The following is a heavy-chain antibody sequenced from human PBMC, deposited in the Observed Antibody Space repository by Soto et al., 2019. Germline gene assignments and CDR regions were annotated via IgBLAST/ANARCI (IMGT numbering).Heavy chain of an antibody. V-gene: IGHV4-39*01. CDR2: IYYSGST. CDR1: GGSISSSSYY. CDR3: ARVKPSDGMDV. Sequence: PSETLSLTCTVSGGSISSSSYYWGWLRQPPGKGLEWIGSIYYSGSTYYNPSLKSRVTISVDTSKNQFSLKLSSVTAADTAVYYCARVKPSDGMDVWGQGTTVTVS. J-gene: IGHJ6*02.